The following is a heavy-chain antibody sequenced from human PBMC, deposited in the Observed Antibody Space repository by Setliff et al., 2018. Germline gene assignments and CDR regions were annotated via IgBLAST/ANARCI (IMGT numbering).Heavy chain of an antibody. Sequence: PSETLSLTCAVYGGSFSGYYWSWIRQPPGKGLEWIGEINHSGSTNYNPSLKSRVTISVDTSKNQFSLKLSSVTAADTAVYYRAGHNAGWYYFDYWGQGTLVTVSS. V-gene: IGHV4-34*01. CDR3: AGHNAGWYYFDY. CDR1: GGSFSGYY. CDR2: INHSGST. D-gene: IGHD6-19*01. J-gene: IGHJ4*02.